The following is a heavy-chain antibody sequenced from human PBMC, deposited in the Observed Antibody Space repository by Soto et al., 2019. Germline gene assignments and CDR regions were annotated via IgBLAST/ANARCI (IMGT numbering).Heavy chain of an antibody. D-gene: IGHD3-16*02. CDR1: GGSISGNYNY. Sequence: SETLSLTCTVSGGSISGNYNYWGWIRQPPGKGLEWIGSISYSGTTNSNPSLKSRITISVDTSKNQFSLKLSSVTAADTAVYYCARAPTIYDYVWGSYRQPEYYFDYWGQGTLVTVS. V-gene: IGHV4-39*01. CDR3: ARAPTIYDYVWGSYRQPEYYFDY. CDR2: ISYSGTT. J-gene: IGHJ4*02.